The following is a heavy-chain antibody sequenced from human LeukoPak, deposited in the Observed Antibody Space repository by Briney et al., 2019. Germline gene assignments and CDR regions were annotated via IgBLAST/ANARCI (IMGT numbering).Heavy chain of an antibody. J-gene: IGHJ4*02. CDR2: IYHSGRT. V-gene: IGHV4-38-2*02. Sequence: SETLSLTCAVSGYSISSGYYWDWIRQPPGKGLEWIGSIYHSGRTYYNPSLKSRVTISVDTSKNQFSLKLSSVTAADTAVYYRARDRISSSLYYFDYWGQGTLVTVSS. CDR1: GYSISSGYY. CDR3: ARDRISSSLYYFDY. D-gene: IGHD6-13*01.